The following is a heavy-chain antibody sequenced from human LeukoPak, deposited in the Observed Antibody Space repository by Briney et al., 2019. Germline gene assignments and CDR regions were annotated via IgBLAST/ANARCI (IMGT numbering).Heavy chain of an antibody. CDR3: ARVALRNFDCFPLDY. D-gene: IGHD3-9*01. J-gene: IGHJ4*02. V-gene: IGHV1-69*01. CDR1: GGTFSSYA. Sequence: SVKVSCKASGGTFSSYAISWVRQAPGQGLEWMGGIIPIFGTANYAQKFQGRVTITADESTSTAYMELSSLRSGDTAVYYCARVALRNFDCFPLDYWGQGTLVTVSS. CDR2: IIPIFGTA.